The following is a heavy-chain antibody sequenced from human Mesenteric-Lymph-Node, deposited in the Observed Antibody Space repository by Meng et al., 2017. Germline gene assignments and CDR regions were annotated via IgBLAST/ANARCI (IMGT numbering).Heavy chain of an antibody. D-gene: IGHD2-15*01. CDR3: ARSLVVVVVATPFDY. V-gene: IGHV3-53*01. CDR1: GFTVSSNY. Sequence: GESLKISCAASGFTVSSNYMSWVRQAPGKGLEWVSVIYSGGSTYYADSVKGRFTISRDNSKNTLYLQMNSLRAEDTAVYYCARSLVVVVVATPFDYWGQGTLVTSPQ. CDR2: IYSGGST. J-gene: IGHJ4*02.